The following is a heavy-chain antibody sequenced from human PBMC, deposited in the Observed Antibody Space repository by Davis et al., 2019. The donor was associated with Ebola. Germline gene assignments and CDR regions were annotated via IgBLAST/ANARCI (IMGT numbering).Heavy chain of an antibody. CDR1: GGPIRSHF. CDR2: IYYSGST. V-gene: IGHV4-59*08. CDR3: ARQGWYGWFDP. D-gene: IGHD6-19*01. J-gene: IGHJ5*02. Sequence: MPSETLSLTCTVPGGPIRSHFWSWIRQPPGKGLEWIGYIYYSGSTTYNPSLKSRVTISVDTSKNQFSLKLSSVTAADTAVYYCARQGWYGWFDPWGQGTLVTVSS.